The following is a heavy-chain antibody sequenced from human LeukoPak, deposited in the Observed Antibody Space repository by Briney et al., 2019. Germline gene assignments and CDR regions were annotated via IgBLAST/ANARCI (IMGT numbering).Heavy chain of an antibody. CDR1: GFTFSSYN. CDR3: ARESEESFDY. J-gene: IGHJ4*02. D-gene: IGHD3-10*01. V-gene: IGHV3-21*01. CDR2: ISDNIRSI. Sequence: GGSLRLSCAASGFTFSSYNMNWVRQAPGKGLEWVSSISDNIRSIFYADSVKGRFTISRDNARNSLYLQMNSLRAEDSAVYYCARESEESFDYWGQGTLVTVSS.